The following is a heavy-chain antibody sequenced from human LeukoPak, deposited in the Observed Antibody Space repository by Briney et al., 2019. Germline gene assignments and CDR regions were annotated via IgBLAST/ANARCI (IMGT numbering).Heavy chain of an antibody. D-gene: IGHD6-25*01. Sequence: SETLSLTCTVSGGSISGYYWSWIRQPAGMGLEWIGRISTSGSTHYSPSLKSRVTMSVDTSRNQFSLNLSSVAAADTAVYYCAREGQRRPLDYWGRGTLVTVSS. V-gene: IGHV4-4*07. J-gene: IGHJ4*01. CDR1: GGSISGYY. CDR2: ISTSGST. CDR3: AREGQRRPLDY.